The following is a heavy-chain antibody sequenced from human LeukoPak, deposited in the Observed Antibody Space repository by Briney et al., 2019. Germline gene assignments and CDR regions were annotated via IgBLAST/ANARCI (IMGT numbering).Heavy chain of an antibody. Sequence: GESLRISCTGSGYTFTNYWIGWVREMPGKGLEWVGIIYPGDFNTRYSPSFQGQVTLSVDRSITTAYVQWNSLTASDTAMYYCAKASIFLYGAAKNFDFWGQGTRVTVSS. V-gene: IGHV5-51*01. J-gene: IGHJ4*02. CDR1: GYTFTNYW. CDR2: IYPGDFNT. D-gene: IGHD2/OR15-2a*01. CDR3: AKASIFLYGAAKNFDF.